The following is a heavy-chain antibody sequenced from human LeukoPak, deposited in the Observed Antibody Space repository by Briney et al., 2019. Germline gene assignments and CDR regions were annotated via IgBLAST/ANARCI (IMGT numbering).Heavy chain of an antibody. CDR2: ISGGGDYI. CDR3: AKGYMIRGGITTHFDY. CDR1: GFTFSSYA. D-gene: IGHD3-10*01. V-gene: IGHV3-23*01. J-gene: IGHJ4*02. Sequence: GGSLRLSCAASGFTFSSYAMHWVRQAPGKGLEWVSSISGGGDYIYYADSVKGRFTISRDNSKNTLYLQMNSLRAEDTAIYYCAKGYMIRGGITTHFDYWGQGTLVTVFS.